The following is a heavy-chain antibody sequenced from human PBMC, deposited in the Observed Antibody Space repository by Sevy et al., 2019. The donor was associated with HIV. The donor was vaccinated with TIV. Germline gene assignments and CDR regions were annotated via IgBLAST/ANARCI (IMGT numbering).Heavy chain of an antibody. CDR1: GFTFSDYY. D-gene: IGHD4-17*01. V-gene: IGHV3-11*01. Sequence: GGCLRLSCAASGFTFSDYYMSCIRQAPGKGLEWVSYISSSGSTIYYADSVKGRFTISRDNAKNSLYLQMNSLRAADSAVYYCARDANDYCGNSGVDYWGQGTRVSVSS. CDR2: ISSSGSTI. CDR3: ARDANDYCGNSGVDY. J-gene: IGHJ4*02.